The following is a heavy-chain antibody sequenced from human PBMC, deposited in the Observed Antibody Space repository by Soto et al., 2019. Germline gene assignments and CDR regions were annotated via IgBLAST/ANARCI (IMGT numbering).Heavy chain of an antibody. CDR2: ISAYNGNT. D-gene: IGHD6-13*01. Sequence: QVQLVQSGAEVKKPGASVKVSCKASGYTFTSYGISWVRQAPGQGLEWMGWISAYNGNTKYAQKFQGRVTMTTDTATSTAYMEVRSLRSDDPAVYYCARDAAAGLNDYWGQGTLVTVSS. V-gene: IGHV1-18*01. CDR1: GYTFTSYG. J-gene: IGHJ4*02. CDR3: ARDAAAGLNDY.